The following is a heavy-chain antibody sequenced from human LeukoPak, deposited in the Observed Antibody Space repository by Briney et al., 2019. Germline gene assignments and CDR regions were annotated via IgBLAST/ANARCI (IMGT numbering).Heavy chain of an antibody. CDR2: IYYSGYT. V-gene: IGHV4-39*07. D-gene: IGHD3-10*01. CDR3: ARGGERPMDV. CDR1: GCSISSSSCY. Sequence: SETLSRTCTVSGCSISSSSCYWGWIRHPPGKGLEWIGSIYYSGYTYYNPSVESRVTISVDTSKNQFSLKLSSVTAADTAVYYCARGGERPMDVWGKGTTVTVSS. J-gene: IGHJ6*03.